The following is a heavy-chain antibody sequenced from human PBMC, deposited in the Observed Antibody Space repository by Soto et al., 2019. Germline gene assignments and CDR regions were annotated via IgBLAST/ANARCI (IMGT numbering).Heavy chain of an antibody. D-gene: IGHD1-26*01. CDR1: GFTFSSYA. J-gene: IGHJ4*02. V-gene: IGHV3-23*01. CDR2: ISGSGGST. Sequence: EVQLLESGGGLVQPGGSLRLSCAASGFTFSSYAMSWVRQAPGKGLEWVSAISGSGGSTYYADSVKGRFTISRDNSKNTLYLQMNSLRAEDTAVYYCAKDHLPDEWELLACDYWGQGTLVTVSS. CDR3: AKDHLPDEWELLACDY.